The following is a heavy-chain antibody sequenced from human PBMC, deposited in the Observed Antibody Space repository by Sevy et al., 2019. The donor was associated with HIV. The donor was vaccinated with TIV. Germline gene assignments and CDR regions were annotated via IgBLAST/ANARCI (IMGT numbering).Heavy chain of an antibody. D-gene: IGHD3-16*01. CDR3: AIEMATIRGEYYFDY. J-gene: IGHJ4*02. Sequence: SETLSLTCTVSGGSISSYYWSWIRLPPGKGLEWIGYIYYSGSTNYNPSLKSRVTISVDTSKNQFSLKLSSVTAADTAVYYCAIEMATIRGEYYFDYWGQGTLVTVSS. V-gene: IGHV4-59*01. CDR1: GGSISSYY. CDR2: IYYSGST.